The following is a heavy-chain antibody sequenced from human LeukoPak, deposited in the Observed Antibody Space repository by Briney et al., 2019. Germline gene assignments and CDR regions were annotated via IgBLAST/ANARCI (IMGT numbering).Heavy chain of an antibody. CDR3: AKTWWYRYYFDY. CDR1: GFTFSSYA. D-gene: IGHD2-15*01. Sequence: PGGSLRLSCAASGFTFSSYAMSWVRQAPGKGLEWVSAISGSGGSTYYADSVMGRFTISRDNSKNTLYLQMNSLRAEDTAVYYCAKTWWYRYYFDYWGQGTLVTVSS. J-gene: IGHJ4*02. V-gene: IGHV3-23*01. CDR2: ISGSGGST.